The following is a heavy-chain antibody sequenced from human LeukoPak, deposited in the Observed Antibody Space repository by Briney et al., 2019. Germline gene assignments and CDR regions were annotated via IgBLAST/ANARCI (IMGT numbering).Heavy chain of an antibody. CDR1: GYTFTSYA. D-gene: IGHD3-3*01. J-gene: IGHJ3*02. V-gene: IGHV7-4-1*02. CDR3: ARQGGITVFGVAHPGGAFDI. CDR2: INTNTGNP. Sequence: ASVKVSCKASGYTFTSYAMNWVRQAPGQGLEWMGWINTNTGNPTYAQGFTGRFVFSLDTSVSTAYLQISSLKAEDTAVYYCARQGGITVFGVAHPGGAFDIWGQGTMVTVSS.